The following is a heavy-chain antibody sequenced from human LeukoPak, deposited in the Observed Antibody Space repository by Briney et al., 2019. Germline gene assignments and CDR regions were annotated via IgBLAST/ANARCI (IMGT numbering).Heavy chain of an antibody. CDR2: IYPNSGGT. J-gene: IGHJ2*01. Sequence: ASVKVSCKASGYTFTGYYMHWVRQAPGQGLEWMGWIYPNSGGTNYAQKFQGRVTMTRDTSISTAYMELSRLRSDDTAVYYCARPYSSGWHNWYFDVWGRGTLVTVSS. CDR1: GYTFTGYY. V-gene: IGHV1-2*02. CDR3: ARPYSSGWHNWYFDV. D-gene: IGHD6-19*01.